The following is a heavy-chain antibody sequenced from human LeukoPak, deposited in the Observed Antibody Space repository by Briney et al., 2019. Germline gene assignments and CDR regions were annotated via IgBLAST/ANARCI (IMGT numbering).Heavy chain of an antibody. V-gene: IGHV6-1*01. J-gene: IGHJ3*02. D-gene: IGHD4-23*01. CDR2: TYYRSKWYN. CDR3: ARSGGHDAFDI. Sequence: SQTLSLTCAISGDSVSSYSAAWSWIRQSPSRGLEWLGRTYYRSKWYNDYAVSVKSRITVNPDTSKNQFSLQLTSVTPEDTAVYYCARSGGHDAFDIWGQGTMVTVSS. CDR1: GDSVSSYSAA.